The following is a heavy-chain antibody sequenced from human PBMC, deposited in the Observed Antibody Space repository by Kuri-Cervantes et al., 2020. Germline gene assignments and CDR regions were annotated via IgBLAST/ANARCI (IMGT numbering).Heavy chain of an antibody. V-gene: IGHV3-21*01. CDR2: ISSSSSYI. CDR3: VRGATIF. J-gene: IGHJ4*02. Sequence: GGYLRLSCAASGFTFSSYSMNWVRQAPGKGLEWVSSISSSSSYIYYADSVKGRFTISRDNGKKSVYLQMNSLRAEDTAVYFCVRGATIFWGQGTLVTVSS. CDR1: GFTFSSYS. D-gene: IGHD5-12*01.